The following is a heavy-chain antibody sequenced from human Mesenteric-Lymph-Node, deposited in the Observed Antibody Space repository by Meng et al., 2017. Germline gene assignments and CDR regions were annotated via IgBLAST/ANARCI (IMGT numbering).Heavy chain of an antibody. CDR1: AYRFTSYW. V-gene: IGHV5-51*01. Sequence: GESLKISWEGSAYRFTSYWIGWVRQMPGKGLELRGVVYPADSDIRYSASFQGHVTISVDKSITTAYLQWRSLKASDSAMYYCARVGSSWYNDVFDIWGQGTKVTVSS. D-gene: IGHD6-13*01. CDR2: VYPADSDI. CDR3: ARVGSSWYNDVFDI. J-gene: IGHJ3*02.